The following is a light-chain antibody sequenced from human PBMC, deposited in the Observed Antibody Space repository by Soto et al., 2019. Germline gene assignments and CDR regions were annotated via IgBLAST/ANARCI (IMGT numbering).Light chain of an antibody. CDR2: GAS. Sequence: EIVLTQSPGTLPLSPGERATLSCRASQSVSSNYLVWYQQKPGQAPRPLIYGASSRATGIPDRFSGSGSGTDFTRTISRLEREDFAVYYCQQYANSPFTFGQGTKLEIK. J-gene: IGKJ2*01. CDR3: QQYANSPFT. CDR1: QSVSSNY. V-gene: IGKV3-20*01.